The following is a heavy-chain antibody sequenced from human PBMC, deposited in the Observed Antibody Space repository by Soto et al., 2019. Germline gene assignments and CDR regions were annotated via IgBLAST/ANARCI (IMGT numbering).Heavy chain of an antibody. CDR2: IVVGSGNT. CDR3: AADHARGYSSGWYDY. J-gene: IGHJ4*02. Sequence: SVKVSCKASGFTFTSSAVQWVRQARGQRLEWIGRIVVGSGNTNYAQKFQERVTITRDMSTSTAYMELSSLRSEDTAVYYCAADHARGYSSGWYDYWGQGTLVTVSS. CDR1: GFTFTSSA. D-gene: IGHD6-19*01. V-gene: IGHV1-58*01.